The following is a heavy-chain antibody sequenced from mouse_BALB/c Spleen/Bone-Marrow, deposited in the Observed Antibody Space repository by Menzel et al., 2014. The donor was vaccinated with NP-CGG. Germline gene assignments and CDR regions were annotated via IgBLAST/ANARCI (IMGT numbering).Heavy chain of an antibody. D-gene: IGHD2-10*02. CDR3: ASSSMVA. Sequence: VQLQQSGPGLVQPSQSLSITCTVSGFSLTSYGVHWVRQSPGKGLEWLGVIWSGGSTDYNAALISRLSISKDNSKSXVFFKMNSLQANDTAIYYCASSSMVAWGQGTTLTVSS. CDR2: IWSGGST. V-gene: IGHV2-2*02. J-gene: IGHJ2*01. CDR1: GFSLTSYG.